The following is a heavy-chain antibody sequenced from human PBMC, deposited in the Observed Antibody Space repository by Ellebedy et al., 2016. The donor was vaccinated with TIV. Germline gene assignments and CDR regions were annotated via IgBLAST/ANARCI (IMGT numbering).Heavy chain of an antibody. CDR2: IWFDGSKE. D-gene: IGHD2-2*01. J-gene: IGHJ4*02. CDR3: ARPSYQLISYYFDS. V-gene: IGHV3-33*01. CDR1: GFTFGRYG. Sequence: GESLKFSCAASGFTFGRYGMLWVRQAPGKGLEWVAVIWFDGSKEFYADSVKGRFTISRDDSKNEVFLQMSSLRAEDTAVYYCARPSYQLISYYFDSWGQGTLVTVSS.